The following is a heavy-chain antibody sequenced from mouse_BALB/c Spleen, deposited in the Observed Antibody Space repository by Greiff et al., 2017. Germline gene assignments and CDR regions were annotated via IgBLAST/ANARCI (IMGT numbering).Heavy chain of an antibody. Sequence: EVKVVESGGGLVQPGGSLKLSCAASGFTFSSYGMSWVRQTPEKRLEWVAYISSGGGSTYYPDTVKGRFTISRDNAKNTLYLQMSSLKSEDTAMYYCARHGYYFAYWGQGTLVTVSA. CDR2: ISSGGGST. V-gene: IGHV5-12-1*01. D-gene: IGHD2-3*01. CDR3: ARHGYYFAY. CDR1: GFTFSSYG. J-gene: IGHJ3*01.